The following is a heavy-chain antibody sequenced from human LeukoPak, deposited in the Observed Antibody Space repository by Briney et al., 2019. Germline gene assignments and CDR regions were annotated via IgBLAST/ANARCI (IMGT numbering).Heavy chain of an antibody. D-gene: IGHD5-24*01. V-gene: IGHV3-53*01. CDR3: ARVRDVYNHVFEN. Sequence: GGSLRLSCAVSTFTVASNYMSWVRQTPGKGLVWVSDIYQGGSTYYSDSAKGRFTISRDISKNTLHLQMNNLRVDDTAVYYCARVRDVYNHVFENWGQGTLVAVS. CDR2: IYQGGST. CDR1: TFTVASNY. J-gene: IGHJ4*02.